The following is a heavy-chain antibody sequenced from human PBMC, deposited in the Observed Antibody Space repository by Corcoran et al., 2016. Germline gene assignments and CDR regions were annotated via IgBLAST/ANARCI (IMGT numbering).Heavy chain of an antibody. J-gene: IGHJ4*02. D-gene: IGHD5-12*01. CDR1: GGSISSSSYY. V-gene: IGHV4-39*07. CDR3: ARDIVATIPTPRDY. Sequence: QLQLQESGPGLVKPSETLSLTCTVSGGSISSSSYYWGWIRQPPGKGLEWIGSIYYSGSTYYNPSLKSRVTISVDTSKNQFSLKLSSVTAADTAWYYCARDIVATIPTPRDYCGQGTLVTVSS. CDR2: IYYSGST.